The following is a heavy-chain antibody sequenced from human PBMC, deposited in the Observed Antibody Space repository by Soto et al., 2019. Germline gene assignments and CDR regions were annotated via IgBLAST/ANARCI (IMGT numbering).Heavy chain of an antibody. J-gene: IGHJ4*02. V-gene: IGHV4-4*02. CDR2: IYHSGST. Sequence: SETLSLTCAVSGGSISSSNWWSWDRQPPGKGLEWIGEIYHSGSTNYNPSLKSRVTISVDKSKNQFSLKLGSVTAADTAVYYCARGGLTTVSRFDYWGQGTLVTVSS. D-gene: IGHD4-17*01. CDR3: ARGGLTTVSRFDY. CDR1: GGSISSSNW.